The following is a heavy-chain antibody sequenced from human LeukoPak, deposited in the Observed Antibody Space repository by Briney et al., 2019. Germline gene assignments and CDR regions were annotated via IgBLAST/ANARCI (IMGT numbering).Heavy chain of an antibody. D-gene: IGHD4-17*01. CDR1: GGSISSYY. J-gene: IGHJ4*02. V-gene: IGHV4-59*08. Sequence: PSETLSLTCTVSGGSISSYYWSWIRQPPGKGLEWIGYIYYSGSTNYNPSLKSRVTISVDTSKNQFSLKLSSVTAADTAVYYCAGTYGDYASFDYWGQGTLVTVSS. CDR3: AGTYGDYASFDY. CDR2: IYYSGST.